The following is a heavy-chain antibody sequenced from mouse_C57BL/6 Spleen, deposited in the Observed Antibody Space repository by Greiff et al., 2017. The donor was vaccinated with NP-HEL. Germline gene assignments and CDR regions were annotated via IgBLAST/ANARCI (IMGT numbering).Heavy chain of an antibody. CDR2: IYPGDGDT. CDR1: GYAFSSYW. V-gene: IGHV1-80*01. CDR3: ARSNPYAMDY. J-gene: IGHJ4*01. Sequence: VKLQESGAELVKPGASVKISCKASGYAFSSYWMNWVKQRPGKGLEWIGQIYPGDGDTTYNGKFKGKATLTADKSSSTAYMQLRSLTSEDSAVYFCARSNPYAMDYWGQGTSVTVSS. D-gene: IGHD4-1*01.